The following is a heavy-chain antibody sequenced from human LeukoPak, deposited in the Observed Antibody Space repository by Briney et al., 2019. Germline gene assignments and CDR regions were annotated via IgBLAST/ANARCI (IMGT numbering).Heavy chain of an antibody. V-gene: IGHV4-39*07. CDR3: ARDPGLYHANTTVTPRYYFDY. CDR1: GGSISSSSYH. Sequence: SETLSLTCTVSGGSISSSSYHWGWIRQPPGKGLEWIGNIYYSGSTYYNPSLESRVTMSLDTSKNQFSLKLSSVTAADTAVYYCARDPGLYHANTTVTPRYYFDYWGQGTLVTVSS. J-gene: IGHJ4*02. CDR2: IYYSGST. D-gene: IGHD4-17*01.